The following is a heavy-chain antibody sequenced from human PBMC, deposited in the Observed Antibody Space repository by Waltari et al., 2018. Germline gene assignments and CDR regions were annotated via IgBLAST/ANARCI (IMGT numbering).Heavy chain of an antibody. CDR2: IHPSGTA. CDR3: SRGGDADKAGGI. Sequence: QVQLQQWGAGLLKPAETLSLTCAVYGGSFSNYYWSWIRQPPGMGLEWIGEIHPSGTAYYTASLKSRVSLSVDTSNNPFSLRLSSVTAADTAEYYCSRGGDADKAGGIWGQGTLVTVSS. J-gene: IGHJ4*02. D-gene: IGHD3-3*01. CDR1: GGSFSNYY. V-gene: IGHV4-34*01.